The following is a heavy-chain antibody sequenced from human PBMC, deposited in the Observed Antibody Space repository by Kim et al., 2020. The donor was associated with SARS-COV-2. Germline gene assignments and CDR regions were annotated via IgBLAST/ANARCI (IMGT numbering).Heavy chain of an antibody. CDR3: ARTDYGDDYYYYGMDV. Sequence: SLKSRVTISVDTSKNQFSLKLSSVTAADTAVYYCARTDYGDDYYYYGMDVWGQGTTVTVSS. V-gene: IGHV4-39*07. D-gene: IGHD4-17*01. J-gene: IGHJ6*02.